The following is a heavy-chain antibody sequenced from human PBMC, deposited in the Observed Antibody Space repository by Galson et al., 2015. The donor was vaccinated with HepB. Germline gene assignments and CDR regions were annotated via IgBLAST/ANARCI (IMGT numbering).Heavy chain of an antibody. CDR3: AKGLPVVVAIFAS. CDR1: GLAFANYA. V-gene: IGHV3-23*01. Sequence: SLRLSCAASGLAFANYAMSWVRQAPGKGLEWVSGLSASGDITYYADSVKGRFAISRDNSKNTLYLDMNSLRVEDTAVYYCAKGLPVVVAIFASWGQGTLVTVSS. J-gene: IGHJ4*02. D-gene: IGHD2-21*01. CDR2: LSASGDIT.